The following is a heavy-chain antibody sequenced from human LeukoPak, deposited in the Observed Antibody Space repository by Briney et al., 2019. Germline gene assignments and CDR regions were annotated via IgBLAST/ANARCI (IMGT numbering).Heavy chain of an antibody. Sequence: ASVKLSCKASGYTFTGYYMHWVRQAPGQALERRGWINPNSGGTNYAQKFQGRVTMTRDTSISTAYMGLSRLRSDDTAVYYCARVLDYGDFHVDYWGQGTLVTVSS. D-gene: IGHD4-17*01. V-gene: IGHV1-2*02. CDR2: INPNSGGT. CDR1: GYTFTGYY. J-gene: IGHJ4*02. CDR3: ARVLDYGDFHVDY.